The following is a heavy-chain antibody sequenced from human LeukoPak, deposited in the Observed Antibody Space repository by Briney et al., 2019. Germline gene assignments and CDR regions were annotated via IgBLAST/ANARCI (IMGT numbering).Heavy chain of an antibody. CDR3: ARDRGSGWSDY. CDR1: GFNFSSYG. V-gene: IGHV3-33*01. CDR2: IWYDGSNK. Sequence: GGSLRLSCAASGFNFSSYGIHWVRQAPGERLEWVAVIWYDGSNKYYADSVKGRFTISRDKSKNALYLQMNSLRAEDTAVYYCARDRGSGWSDYWGQGTLVTVSS. J-gene: IGHJ4*02. D-gene: IGHD6-19*01.